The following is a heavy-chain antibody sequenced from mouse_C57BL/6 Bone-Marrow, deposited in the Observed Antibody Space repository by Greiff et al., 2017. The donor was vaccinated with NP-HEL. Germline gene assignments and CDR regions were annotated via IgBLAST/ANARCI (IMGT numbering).Heavy chain of an antibody. Sequence: QVQLQQSGAELVRPGASVKLSCKASGYTFTDYYINWVKQRPGQGLEWIARIYPGSGNTYYNEKFKGKATLTAEKSSSTAYMQLSSLKSEDSAVYSCARSTPRQPFAYWGQGTLVTVSA. J-gene: IGHJ3*01. V-gene: IGHV1-76*01. CDR3: ARSTPRQPFAY. CDR2: IYPGSGNT. CDR1: GYTFTDYY. D-gene: IGHD3-2*01.